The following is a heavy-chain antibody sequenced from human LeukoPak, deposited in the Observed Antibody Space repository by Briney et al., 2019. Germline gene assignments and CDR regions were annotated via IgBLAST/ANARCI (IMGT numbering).Heavy chain of an antibody. V-gene: IGHV4-61*01. CDR3: ARDRTGSY. CDR1: GGSVSSDTYY. Sequence: PSETLSLTCTVSGGSVSSDTYYWSWIRQPPGKGLEWIGYIYYSGSTNYNPSLKSRVTISVDTSKNQFSLKLSSVTAADTAVYYCARDRTGSYWGQGTLVTVSS. J-gene: IGHJ4*02. CDR2: IYYSGST. D-gene: IGHD1-14*01.